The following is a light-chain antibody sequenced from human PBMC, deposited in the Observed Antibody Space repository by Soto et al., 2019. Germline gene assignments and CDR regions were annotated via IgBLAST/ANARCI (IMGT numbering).Light chain of an antibody. CDR2: EVT. CDR3: GSYTPSSTRV. J-gene: IGLJ3*02. CDR1: SSDVGAYDY. V-gene: IGLV2-14*01. Sequence: QSALTQPASMSGSPGQSITIYCTGTSSDVGAYDYVSWYQQHPGKAPKLMIYEVTNRPSGVSDRFSGSKSGNTASLTISGLQAEDEADYYCGSYTPSSTRVFGGGTKLTVL.